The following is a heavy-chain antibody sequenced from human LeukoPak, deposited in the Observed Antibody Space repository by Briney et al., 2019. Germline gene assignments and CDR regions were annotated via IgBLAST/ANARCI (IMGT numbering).Heavy chain of an antibody. Sequence: GGSLRLSCVASGFSFNTYGMHWVRQAPGKGPEWVAFIRNDGSKKFYADALKGRFTISRDNSKNTLYLQVNSLRLDDTAVYYCAKRDNGGDSGIDYWGQGTLVTVSS. CDR2: IRNDGSKK. D-gene: IGHD4-23*01. J-gene: IGHJ4*02. CDR3: AKRDNGGDSGIDY. CDR1: GFSFNTYG. V-gene: IGHV3-30*02.